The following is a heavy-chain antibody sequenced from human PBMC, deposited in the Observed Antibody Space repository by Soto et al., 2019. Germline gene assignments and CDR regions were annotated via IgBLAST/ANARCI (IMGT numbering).Heavy chain of an antibody. CDR2: IRTISSAI. Sequence: AGPLSLSWSASGCTFSYYPVNWVRTPPPQGMAWVSSIRTISSAIYFADSVMGRLTISTDNARNSLYLQMTSLRDEDTAVYYCARETPSFDSWGQGTPVTVSS. CDR1: GCTFSYYP. V-gene: IGHV3-48*02. CDR3: ARETPSFDS. J-gene: IGHJ4*01.